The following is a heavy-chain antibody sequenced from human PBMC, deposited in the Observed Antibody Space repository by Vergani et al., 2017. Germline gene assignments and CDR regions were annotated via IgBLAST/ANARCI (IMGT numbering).Heavy chain of an antibody. CDR2: INPNSGGT. CDR3: ARGGHRRSTTDPIAAAGIGVGAFDI. CDR1: GYTFTGYY. V-gene: IGHV1-2*02. Sequence: QVQLVQSGAEVKKPGASVKVSCKASGYTFTGYYMHWVRQAPGQGLEWMGWINPNSGGTNYAQKFQGRVTMTRDTSISTAYMELSRLRSDDTAVYYCARGGHRRSTTDPIAAAGIGVGAFDIWGQGTMVTVSS. J-gene: IGHJ3*02. D-gene: IGHD6-13*01.